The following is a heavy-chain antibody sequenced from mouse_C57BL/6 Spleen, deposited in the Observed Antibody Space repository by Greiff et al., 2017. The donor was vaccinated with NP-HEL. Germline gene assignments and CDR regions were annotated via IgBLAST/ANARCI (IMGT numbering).Heavy chain of an antibody. Sequence: QVQLQQPGAELVMPGASVKLSCKASGYTFTRYWMHWVKQRPGQGLEWIGEIDPSDSYTNYNQKFKGKSTLTVDKSSSTAYMQLSSLTSEDSAVYYCARGGGSSYWYVDVWGTGTTVTVSS. D-gene: IGHD1-1*01. CDR2: IDPSDSYT. V-gene: IGHV1-69*01. J-gene: IGHJ1*03. CDR3: ARGGGSSYWYVDV. CDR1: GYTFTRYW.